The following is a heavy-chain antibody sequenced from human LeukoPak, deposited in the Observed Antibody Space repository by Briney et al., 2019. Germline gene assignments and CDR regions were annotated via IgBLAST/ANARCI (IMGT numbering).Heavy chain of an antibody. CDR1: GGSISSFY. V-gene: IGHV4-59*08. CDR3: ARQSSGWYYFDY. D-gene: IGHD6-19*01. J-gene: IGHJ4*02. CDR2: IYSTGST. Sequence: SETLSLTCTVSGGSISSFYWTWIRQPPGKGLEYIGYIYSTGSTNYNLSLKSRVTISLDTSKNQFSLRLSSVTAADTAVYYCARQSSGWYYFDYWGQGTLVTVSS.